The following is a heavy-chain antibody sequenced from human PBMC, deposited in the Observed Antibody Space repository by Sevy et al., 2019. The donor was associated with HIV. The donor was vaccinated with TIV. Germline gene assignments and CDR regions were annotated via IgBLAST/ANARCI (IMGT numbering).Heavy chain of an antibody. Sequence: SETLSLTCAVYGGSFSGYYWSWIRQPPGKGLEWIGEINHSGSPNYNPSLKSRVTISVDTSKNQFSLKLSSVTAADTAVYYCARERGVYYYDSSGYYYFDYWGQGTLVTVSS. J-gene: IGHJ4*02. CDR1: GGSFSGYY. CDR3: ARERGVYYYDSSGYYYFDY. CDR2: INHSGSP. D-gene: IGHD3-22*01. V-gene: IGHV4-34*01.